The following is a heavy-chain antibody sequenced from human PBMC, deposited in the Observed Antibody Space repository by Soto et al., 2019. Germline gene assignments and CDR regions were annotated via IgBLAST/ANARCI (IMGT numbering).Heavy chain of an antibody. CDR1: GYTFTNYY. V-gene: IGHV1-46*01. Sequence: QVQLVQSGAEVKRPGASVKVSCKASGYTFTNYYMHWVRQAPGQGLEWMGVIHYRGATPTYAQKFRGVFAIAIDAAARTVNVERSRLTSEDTAVYSRVRRGPELATMGNVDYCGQADQGTVSS. J-gene: IGHJ4*02. CDR2: IHYRGATP. D-gene: IGHD2-8*01. CDR3: VRRGPELATMGNVDY.